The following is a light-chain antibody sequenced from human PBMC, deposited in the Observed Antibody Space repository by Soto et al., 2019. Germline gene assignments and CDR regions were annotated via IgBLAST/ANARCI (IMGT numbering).Light chain of an antibody. Sequence: DIQMTQSPATLSASVGDRVTITCRASQSISSWLAWYQQKPGKAPKFLIYKASNLEVGVPSRFSGSGSGTEVTLTISSLQPDDFATYYCQQYKSYSLTFGGGTKVEMK. V-gene: IGKV1-5*03. CDR1: QSISSW. CDR2: KAS. J-gene: IGKJ4*01. CDR3: QQYKSYSLT.